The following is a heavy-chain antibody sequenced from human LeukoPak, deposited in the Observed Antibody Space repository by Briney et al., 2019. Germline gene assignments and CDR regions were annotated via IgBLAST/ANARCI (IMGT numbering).Heavy chain of an antibody. V-gene: IGHV4-38-2*01. CDR2: IYHSGST. CDR3: AGTLDIVVVVAALYY. CDR1: GYSISSGYY. J-gene: IGHJ4*02. D-gene: IGHD2-15*01. Sequence: KSSETLSLTCAVSGYSISSGYYWGWIRQPSGKGLEWIGSIYHSGSTYYNPSLKSRVTISVDTSKNQFSLKLSSVTAADTAVYYCAGTLDIVVVVAALYYWGQGTLVTVSS.